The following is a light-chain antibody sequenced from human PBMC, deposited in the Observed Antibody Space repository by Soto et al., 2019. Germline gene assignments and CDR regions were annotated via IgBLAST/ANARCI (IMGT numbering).Light chain of an antibody. CDR1: PSVRSNY. J-gene: IGKJ4*01. CDR3: QQYASSPLT. CDR2: GAS. V-gene: IGKV3-20*01. Sequence: EIVLTQSPGTLSLSSGERATLSCRASPSVRSNYLARYQQKLGQAPRLLIYGASSRAAGIPDRFGGSGSGTDFTLTISRLEPEDFAVYYCQQYASSPLTFGGGTKVEIK.